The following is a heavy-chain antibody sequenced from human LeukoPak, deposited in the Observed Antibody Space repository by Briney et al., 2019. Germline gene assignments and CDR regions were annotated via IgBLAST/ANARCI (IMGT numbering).Heavy chain of an antibody. J-gene: IGHJ5*02. CDR3: ARDSTSDNWFDP. CDR2: MNPNSGNT. D-gene: IGHD2-2*01. Sequence: ASVKVSCKASGYTFTSYDINWVRQAAGQGLEWMGWMNPNSGNTGYAQKFQGRVTMTRNTSISTAYMELRSLRSEDTAVYYCARDSTSDNWFDPWGQGTLVTVSS. V-gene: IGHV1-8*01. CDR1: GYTFTSYD.